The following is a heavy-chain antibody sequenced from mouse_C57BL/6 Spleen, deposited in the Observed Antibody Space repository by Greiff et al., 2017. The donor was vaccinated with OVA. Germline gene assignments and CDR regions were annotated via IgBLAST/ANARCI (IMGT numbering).Heavy chain of an antibody. CDR1: GFTFSDYY. CDR3: ARTTMITRAMDY. J-gene: IGHJ4*01. CDR2: ISNGGGST. V-gene: IGHV5-12*01. D-gene: IGHD2-4*01. Sequence: DVHLVESGGGLVQPGGSLKLSCAASGFTFSDYYMYWVRQTPEKRLEWVAYISNGGGSTYYPDTVKGRFTISRDNAKNTLYLQMSRLKSEDTAMYYCARTTMITRAMDYWGQGTSVTVSS.